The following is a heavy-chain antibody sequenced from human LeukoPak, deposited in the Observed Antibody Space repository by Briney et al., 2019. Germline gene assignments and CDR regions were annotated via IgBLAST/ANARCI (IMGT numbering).Heavy chain of an antibody. V-gene: IGHV3-30*18. Sequence: PGGSLRLSCAASGFTFSSYGMHWVRQAPGKGLEWVAVISYDGSNKYYADSVKGRFTISRDNSKNTLYLQMNSLRAEDTAVYYCAKGPFRGSSGGSYYYYYYGMDVWGQGTTVTVSS. J-gene: IGHJ6*02. CDR2: ISYDGSNK. CDR3: AKGPFRGSSGGSYYYYYYGMDV. D-gene: IGHD2-15*01. CDR1: GFTFSSYG.